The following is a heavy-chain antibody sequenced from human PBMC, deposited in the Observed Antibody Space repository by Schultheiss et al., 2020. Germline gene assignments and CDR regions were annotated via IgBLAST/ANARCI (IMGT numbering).Heavy chain of an antibody. CDR2: ISSGSSYI. D-gene: IGHD3-3*01. Sequence: GGSLRLSCVASGFTFSSYAMNWVRQAPGKGLEWVSSISSGSSYIYYADSVKGRFTISRDNAKNSLYLQMNSLRAEDTAVYYCARVSEEWTDFWSGYYIIYGMDVWGQGTTVTVSS. J-gene: IGHJ6*02. V-gene: IGHV3-21*01. CDR3: ARVSEEWTDFWSGYYIIYGMDV. CDR1: GFTFSSYA.